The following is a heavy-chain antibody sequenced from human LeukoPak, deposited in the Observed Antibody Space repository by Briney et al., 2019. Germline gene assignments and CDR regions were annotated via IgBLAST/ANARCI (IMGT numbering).Heavy chain of an antibody. CDR1: GFTFSSYA. CDR2: ISGSGGST. V-gene: IGHV3-23*01. CDR3: AKSPRGVNLNFDY. D-gene: IGHD3-10*01. J-gene: IGHJ4*02. Sequence: TGGSLRLSCAASGFTFSSYAMSWVRQAPGKGLEWVSAISGSGGSTYYADSVKGRFTISRDNSKNTLYLQMNSLRAEDTAVYYCAKSPRGVNLNFDYWGQGTLVTVSS.